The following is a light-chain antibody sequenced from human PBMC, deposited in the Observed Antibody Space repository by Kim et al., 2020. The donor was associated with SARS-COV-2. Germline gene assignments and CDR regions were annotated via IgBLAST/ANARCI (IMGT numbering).Light chain of an antibody. V-gene: IGKV3-11*01. Sequence: EIVLTQSPATLSLSPGERATLSCRASQSISNYLAWYQQKPGQAPRLLIYDTFNRATGIPARFSGSASWTDFTLTISSLEPEDFAVYYCQQRRYWPITFGQGTRLEIK. CDR1: QSISNY. CDR3: QQRRYWPIT. CDR2: DTF. J-gene: IGKJ5*01.